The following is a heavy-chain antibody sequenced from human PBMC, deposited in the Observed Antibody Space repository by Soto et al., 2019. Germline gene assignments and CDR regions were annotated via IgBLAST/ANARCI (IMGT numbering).Heavy chain of an antibody. CDR3: ARGRTTVTPHAYYYYGMDV. CDR2: ISSSSSYI. V-gene: IGHV3-21*01. D-gene: IGHD4-17*01. CDR1: GFTFSSYS. J-gene: IGHJ6*02. Sequence: GGSLRLSCAASGFTFSSYSMNWVRQAPGKGLEWVSSISSSSSYIYYADSVKGRFTISRDNAKNSLYLQMKSLRAEDTAVYYCARGRTTVTPHAYYYYGMDVWGQGTTVTVSS.